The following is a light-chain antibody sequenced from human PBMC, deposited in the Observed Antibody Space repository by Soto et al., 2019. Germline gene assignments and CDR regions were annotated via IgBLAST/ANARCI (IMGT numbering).Light chain of an antibody. J-gene: IGKJ1*01. CDR3: QQYGRSPWT. CDR2: GAS. V-gene: IGKV3-20*01. CDR1: QSLYNNY. Sequence: EIVLTQSPGTLSLSPGERATLSCRASQSLYNNYLAWYQQKPGQAPRLLIYGASTRATGIPARFSGRGSGTEFTLTISSLQSEDFAVYYCQQYGRSPWTFGQGTKVDIK.